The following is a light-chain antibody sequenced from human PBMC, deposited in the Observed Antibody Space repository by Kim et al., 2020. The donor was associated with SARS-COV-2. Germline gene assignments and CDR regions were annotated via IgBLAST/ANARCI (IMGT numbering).Light chain of an antibody. Sequence: SPGETATLSCRASQSVSSYLAWYQQQPGQAPRLLLSDVSNRATGIPARFSGSGSGTDFTLTISSLESEDSAVYYCQQRSNWPRNTFGQGTRLEIK. CDR1: QSVSSY. J-gene: IGKJ5*01. CDR2: DVS. V-gene: IGKV3-11*01. CDR3: QQRSNWPRNT.